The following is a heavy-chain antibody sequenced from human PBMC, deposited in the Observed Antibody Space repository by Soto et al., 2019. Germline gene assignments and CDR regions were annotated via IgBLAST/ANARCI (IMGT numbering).Heavy chain of an antibody. J-gene: IGHJ6*02. CDR2: IYPGDSDT. Sequence: GESLKISCKGSGYSFTSYWIGWVRQMPGKGLEWMGIIYPGDSDTRYSPSFQGQVTISADKSISTAYLQWSSLKASDTAVYYCARGEYVSSGFFSYGMGVWGQGTTVTVSS. D-gene: IGHD6-6*01. V-gene: IGHV5-51*01. CDR3: ARGEYVSSGFFSYGMGV. CDR1: GYSFTSYW.